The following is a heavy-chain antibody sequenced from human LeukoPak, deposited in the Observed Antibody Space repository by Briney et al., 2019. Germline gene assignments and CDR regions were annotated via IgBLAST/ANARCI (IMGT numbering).Heavy chain of an antibody. D-gene: IGHD3-10*01. CDR3: ARWERFGEPNGLDY. CDR1: RFTFSSYA. Sequence: GGSLRLSCAASRFTFSSYAMHWVRQAPGKGLEWVAVISYDGSNKYYADSVKGRFTISRDNSKNALYLQMNSLRAEDTAVYYCARWERFGEPNGLDYWGQGTLVTVSS. CDR2: ISYDGSNK. V-gene: IGHV3-30-3*01. J-gene: IGHJ4*02.